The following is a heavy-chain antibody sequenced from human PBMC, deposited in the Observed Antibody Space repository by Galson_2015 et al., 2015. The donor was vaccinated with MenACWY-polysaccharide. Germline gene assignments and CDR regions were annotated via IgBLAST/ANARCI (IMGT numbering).Heavy chain of an antibody. Sequence: CAISGDSVSNNSVTWTWLRHSPSRGLEWLGRTYYRSKWFNDYAVSLKSRVTINSDTSKNQFSLQLNSVTPEDTAVYYCARYRNIDGFDIWGQGTMVTVSS. CDR1: GDSVSNNSVT. D-gene: IGHD3-16*02. CDR3: ARYRNIDGFDI. V-gene: IGHV6-1*01. J-gene: IGHJ3*02. CDR2: TYYRSKWFN.